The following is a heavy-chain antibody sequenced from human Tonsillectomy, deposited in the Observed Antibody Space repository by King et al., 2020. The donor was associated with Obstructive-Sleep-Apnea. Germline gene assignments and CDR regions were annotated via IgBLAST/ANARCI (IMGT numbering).Heavy chain of an antibody. J-gene: IGHJ4*02. V-gene: IGHV3-53*04. Sequence: VQLVESGGGLVQPGGSLRVSCAAFGFTVSNNYMSWVRQAPGKGLECVSVIYSGGTTYYADSVKGRFTISRDNAKNTLYLQLNSLRSDDTAVFYCSGARVHYDSSGYFSKDLYYFDYWGQGTLVTVSS. CDR1: GFTVSNNY. D-gene: IGHD3-22*01. CDR2: IYSGGTT. CDR3: SGARVHYDSSGYFSKDLYYFDY.